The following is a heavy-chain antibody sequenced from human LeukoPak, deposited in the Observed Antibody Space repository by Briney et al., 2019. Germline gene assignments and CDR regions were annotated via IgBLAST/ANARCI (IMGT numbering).Heavy chain of an antibody. CDR2: ISTSGSST. Sequence: GGSLRLSCAASGFTFTNYWMSWVRQAPGKGLEWVSSISTSGSSTYYVDSVKGRFTISRDNSKNTLYLQMNSLRGGDTAVYYCAKDYQSGYASGYDAFGIWGQGTMVIVSS. CDR1: GFTFTNYW. V-gene: IGHV3-23*01. CDR3: AKDYQSGYASGYDAFGI. D-gene: IGHD6-19*01. J-gene: IGHJ3*02.